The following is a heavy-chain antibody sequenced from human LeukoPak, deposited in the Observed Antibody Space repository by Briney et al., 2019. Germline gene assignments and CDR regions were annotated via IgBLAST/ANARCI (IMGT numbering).Heavy chain of an antibody. CDR3: ARSTAVAVFGPED. V-gene: IGHV4-59*08. J-gene: IGHJ4*02. CDR1: GGSISSYY. Sequence: SETLSLTCTVSGGSISSYYWSWIRQPPGKGLEWIGYIYYSGSTNYNPSLKSRVTISVDTSKNQFSLKLSSVTAADTAVYYCARSTAVAVFGPEDWGQGTLVTVSS. D-gene: IGHD6-19*01. CDR2: IYYSGST.